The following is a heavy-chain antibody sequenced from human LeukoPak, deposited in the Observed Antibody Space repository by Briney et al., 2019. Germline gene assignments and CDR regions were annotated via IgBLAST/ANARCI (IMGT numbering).Heavy chain of an antibody. CDR2: INARGDT. Sequence: SETLSLTCAVYGWSFNDYYWNWVRQPPGMGLEWIGEINARGDTNYNPSLKSRVTISVDSSKNQFSLTLTSMIAADTAIYYCARGQVPAARGYNWFDPWGQGTLVTVSS. J-gene: IGHJ5*02. V-gene: IGHV4-34*01. CDR1: GWSFNDYY. D-gene: IGHD2-2*01. CDR3: ARGQVPAARGYNWFDP.